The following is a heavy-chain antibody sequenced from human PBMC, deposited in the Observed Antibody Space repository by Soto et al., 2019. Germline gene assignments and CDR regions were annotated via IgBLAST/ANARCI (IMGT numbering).Heavy chain of an antibody. D-gene: IGHD6-19*01. J-gene: IGHJ4*01. Sequence: SMQVSSKASGYLLTRNQNQWVRQAPGQGLEWMGIINPSDGITGYAQKFQGRVTMTRDTSTSTVYMEMSSLRSEDTAAYYRARVAWQCHDDWG. V-gene: IGHV1-46*01. CDR3: ARVAWQCHDD. CDR1: GYLLTRNQ. CDR2: INPSDGIT.